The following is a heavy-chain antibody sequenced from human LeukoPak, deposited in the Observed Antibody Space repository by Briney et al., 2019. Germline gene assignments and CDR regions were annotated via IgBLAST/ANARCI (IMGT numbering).Heavy chain of an antibody. D-gene: IGHD2-15*01. V-gene: IGHV4-59*08. Sequence: SETLSLTCTVSGGSISSYYWSWIRQPPGKGLEWIGYIYYSGSTNYNPSLKSRVTISVDTSKNQFSLKLNSVTAADTAIYYCARLKTPRSWFDPWGQGTLVIVSS. CDR1: GGSISSYY. J-gene: IGHJ5*02. CDR3: ARLKTPRSWFDP. CDR2: IYYSGST.